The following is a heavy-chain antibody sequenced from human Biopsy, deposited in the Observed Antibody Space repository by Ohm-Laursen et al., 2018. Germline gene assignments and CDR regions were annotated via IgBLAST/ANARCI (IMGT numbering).Heavy chain of an antibody. CDR2: IYYTGST. CDR3: ARMPHFDY. Sequence: SETLSLTCTVSCDSISNYYWTWIRQSPGKGLEWIGYIYYTGSTNYNPSVKSRVTISVDTSKNQFSLRLIYVTAADTAVYYCARMPHFDYWGQGILVTVSS. CDR1: CDSISNYY. V-gene: IGHV4-59*01. J-gene: IGHJ4*02. D-gene: IGHD2-2*01.